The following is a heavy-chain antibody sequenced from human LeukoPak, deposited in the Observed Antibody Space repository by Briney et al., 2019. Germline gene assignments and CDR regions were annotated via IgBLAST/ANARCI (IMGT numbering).Heavy chain of an antibody. CDR3: ARLRDWFDP. CDR1: GDSISSGYY. CDR2: IHHSGSS. J-gene: IGHJ5*02. Sequence: SETLSLTCTVSGDSISSGYYWGWIRQPPGRGLEWIGSIHHSGSSYYNPSLKSRVTISVDTSKNQFSLKLSSVTAADTAVYYCARLRDWFDPWGQGTLVTVSS. V-gene: IGHV4-38-2*02.